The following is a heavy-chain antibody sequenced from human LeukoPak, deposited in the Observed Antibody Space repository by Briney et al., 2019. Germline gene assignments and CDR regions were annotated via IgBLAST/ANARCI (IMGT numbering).Heavy chain of an antibody. CDR1: DGSISSYY. D-gene: IGHD6-13*01. CDR3: AKASIAAAGWFDP. Sequence: SETLSLTYTVSDGSISSYYWSWIRQPAGKGLEWIGRIYTSGSTNYNPSLKSRVTISVDKSKNQFSLKLSSVTAADTAVYYCAKASIAAAGWFDPWGQGTLVTVSS. J-gene: IGHJ5*02. CDR2: IYTSGST. V-gene: IGHV4-4*07.